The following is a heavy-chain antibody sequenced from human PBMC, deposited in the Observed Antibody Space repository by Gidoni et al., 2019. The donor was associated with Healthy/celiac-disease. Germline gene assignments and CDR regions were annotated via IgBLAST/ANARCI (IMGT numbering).Heavy chain of an antibody. CDR1: GFTFSTYG. Sequence: QVQLVESGGGVVQPGRSLRLSCAASGFTFSTYGMHWVRQAPGKGLEWVAVISYDGSNKYYADSVKGRFTISRDNSKNTLYLQMNSLRAEDTAVYYCAKEGDSSSWLTPITLFDYWGQGTLVTVSS. V-gene: IGHV3-30*18. CDR3: AKEGDSSSWLTPITLFDY. J-gene: IGHJ4*02. CDR2: ISYDGSNK. D-gene: IGHD6-13*01.